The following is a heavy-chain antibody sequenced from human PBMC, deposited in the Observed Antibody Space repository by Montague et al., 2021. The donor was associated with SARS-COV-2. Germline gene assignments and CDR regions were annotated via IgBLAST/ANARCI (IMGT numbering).Heavy chain of an antibody. CDR1: GASFSPYY. J-gene: IGHJ6*02. CDR2: VSHTGRT. Sequence: SETLSLTCSVSGASFSPYYWTCFLHKPAKRLLWSGYVSHTGRTTYNTSLQSRVSMFVDSSKSQFSLELSSVTAAATAIYYCARFRIWNHLYGLDVWGQGTMVIVSS. D-gene: IGHD2-15*01. CDR3: ARFRIWNHLYGLDV. V-gene: IGHV4-59*12.